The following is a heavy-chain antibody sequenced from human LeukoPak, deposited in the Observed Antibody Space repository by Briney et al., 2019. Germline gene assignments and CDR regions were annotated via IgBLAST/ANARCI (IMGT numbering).Heavy chain of an antibody. CDR1: GGSISTSNYY. V-gene: IGHV4-39*07. D-gene: IGHD3-16*01. J-gene: IGHJ2*01. CDR2: IYYSGST. Sequence: SETLSLTCTVSGGSISTSNYYWGWIRQPPGKGLEWIGSIYYSGSTNYNPSLKSRVTISVDTSKNQFSLKLSSVTAADTAVYYCARVMGDGYWYFDLWGRGTLVTVSS. CDR3: ARVMGDGYWYFDL.